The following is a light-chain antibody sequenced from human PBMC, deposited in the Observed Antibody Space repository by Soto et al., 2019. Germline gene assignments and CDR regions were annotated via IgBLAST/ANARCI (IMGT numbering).Light chain of an antibody. CDR2: GNS. J-gene: IGLJ3*02. CDR1: SSNIGAGYD. CDR3: RSYDSSLSGWV. V-gene: IGLV1-40*01. Sequence: QSVLTQPPSVSGAPGQRVTISCTGSSSNIGAGYDVHWYQQLPGTAPKLLIYGNSNRPSGVPDRFSGSKSGTSAYLAITGLQAEDEADYYCRSYDSSLSGWVFGGGTQLTVL.